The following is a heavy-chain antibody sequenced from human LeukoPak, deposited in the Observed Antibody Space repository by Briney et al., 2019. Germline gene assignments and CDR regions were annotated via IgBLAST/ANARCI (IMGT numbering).Heavy chain of an antibody. Sequence: PSETLSLTCTVSGGSISSYYWSWIRQPPGKGLEGLGYIYYSGSTNYNPSLKSRVTISVDTSKSQFSLKLSSVTAADTAVYYCAREGIAAAGVTLDYYYGMDVWGKGTTVTVSS. V-gene: IGHV4-59*01. CDR3: AREGIAAAGVTLDYYYGMDV. CDR1: GGSISSYY. D-gene: IGHD6-13*01. CDR2: IYYSGST. J-gene: IGHJ6*04.